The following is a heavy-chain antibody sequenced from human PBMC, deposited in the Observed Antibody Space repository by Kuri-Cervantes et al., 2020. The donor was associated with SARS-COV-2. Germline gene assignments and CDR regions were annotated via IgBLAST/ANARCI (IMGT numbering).Heavy chain of an antibody. Sequence: GESLKISCAASGFTFSSYAMSWVRQAPGKGLEWVSLITASGGRTYYADSVKGRFTISRDKSKNTLYLQMNSLRAEDTAVYYCAKGDIAGPDYWGQGTLVTVSS. CDR2: ITASGGRT. V-gene: IGHV3-23*01. D-gene: IGHD5-12*01. J-gene: IGHJ4*02. CDR1: GFTFSSYA. CDR3: AKGDIAGPDY.